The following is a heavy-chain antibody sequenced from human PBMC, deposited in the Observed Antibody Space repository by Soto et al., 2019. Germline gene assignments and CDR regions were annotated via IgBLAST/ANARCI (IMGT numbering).Heavy chain of an antibody. J-gene: IGHJ4*02. V-gene: IGHV3-23*01. CDR1: GFTFSSYA. CDR2: ISGSGGST. D-gene: IGHD3-3*01. Sequence: EVQLLESGGGLVQPGGSLRLSCAASGFTFSSYAMSWVRQAPGKGLEWVSAISGSGGSTYYANSVKGRFTISRDNSKNTLYLQMNSLRAEDTAVYYCAKDRDFWSGYHLFDYWGQGTLVTVSS. CDR3: AKDRDFWSGYHLFDY.